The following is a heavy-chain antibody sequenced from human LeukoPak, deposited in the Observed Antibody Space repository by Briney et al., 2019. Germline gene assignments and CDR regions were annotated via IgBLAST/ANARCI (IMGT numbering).Heavy chain of an antibody. V-gene: IGHV3-30*18. CDR1: GFTFSSYT. J-gene: IGHJ5*02. CDR3: AKTGNYHHNWFDP. CDR2: ISFDGSNK. Sequence: PGGSLRLSCAASGFTFSSYTMHWVRQAPGKGLEWVAVISFDGSNKYYADSVKGRFTISRDSSKNALFLQMNSLRAEDTAVYYRAKTGNYHHNWFDPWGQGTLVTVSS. D-gene: IGHD3-10*01.